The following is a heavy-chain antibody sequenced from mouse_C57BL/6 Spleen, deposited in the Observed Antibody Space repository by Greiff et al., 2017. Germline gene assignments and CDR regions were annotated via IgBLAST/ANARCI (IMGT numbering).Heavy chain of an antibody. V-gene: IGHV1-64*01. D-gene: IGHD2-3*01. CDR2: IHPNSGST. CDR3: AREGIYDGYPLAY. J-gene: IGHJ3*01. Sequence: QVQLQQPGAELVKPGASVKLSCKASGYTFTSYWMHWVKQRPGQGLEWIGMIHPNSGSTNYNEKFKSKATLTVDKSSSTAYMQLSSLTSEDSAVYYCAREGIYDGYPLAYWGQGTLVTVSA. CDR1: GYTFTSYW.